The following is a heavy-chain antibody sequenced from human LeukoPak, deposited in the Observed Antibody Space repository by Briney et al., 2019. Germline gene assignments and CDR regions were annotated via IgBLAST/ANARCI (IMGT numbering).Heavy chain of an antibody. CDR1: GFTFDDYA. CDR2: ISWNSGSI. D-gene: IGHD3-10*01. CDR3: AKDMAYGSGSFDY. Sequence: GGSLRLSCAASGFTFDDYAMHWVRQAPGKGLEWVSGISWNSGSIGYADSVKGRFTISRDNAKNSLYLQMNSLRAEDTALYYCAKDMAYGSGSFDYWGQGTLVTVSS. V-gene: IGHV3-9*01. J-gene: IGHJ4*02.